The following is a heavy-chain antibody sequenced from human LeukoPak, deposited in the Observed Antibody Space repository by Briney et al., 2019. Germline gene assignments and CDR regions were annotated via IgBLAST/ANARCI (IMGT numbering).Heavy chain of an antibody. J-gene: IGHJ6*02. D-gene: IGHD6-19*01. Sequence: SQTLSLTCAISGDSVSSNSAAWNWIRQSPSRGLEWLGRTYYRSKWYNDYAVSVKSRITINPDTSKNQSSLQLNSVTPEDTAVYYCARDLLSIAVAGPPGNYYYYGMDVWGQGTTVTVSS. CDR1: GDSVSSNSAA. CDR2: TYYRSKWYN. CDR3: ARDLLSIAVAGPPGNYYYYGMDV. V-gene: IGHV6-1*01.